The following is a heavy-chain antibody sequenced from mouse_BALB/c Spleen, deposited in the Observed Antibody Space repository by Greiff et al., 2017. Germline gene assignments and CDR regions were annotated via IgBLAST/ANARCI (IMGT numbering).Heavy chain of an antibody. J-gene: IGHJ4*01. V-gene: IGHV5-4*02. CDR1: GFTFSDYY. CDR2: ISDGGSYT. D-gene: IGHD1-1*01. CDR3: ARGGYYDSSYGYYAMDY. Sequence: DVMLVESGGGLVKPGGSLKLSCAASGFTFSDYYMYWVRQTPEKRLEWVATISDGGSYTYYPDSVKGRFTISRDNAKNNLYLQMSSLKSEDTAMYYCARGGYYDSSYGYYAMDYWGQGTSVTVSS.